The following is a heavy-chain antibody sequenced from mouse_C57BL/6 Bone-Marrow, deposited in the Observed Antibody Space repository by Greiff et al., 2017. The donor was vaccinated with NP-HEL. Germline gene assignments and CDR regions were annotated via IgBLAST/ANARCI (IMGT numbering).Heavy chain of an antibody. CDR3: ARGDYGSSRFGYAMDY. CDR2: IYPGDGDT. D-gene: IGHD1-1*01. V-gene: IGHV1-80*01. Sequence: VQLQQSGAELVKPGASVKISCKASGYAFSSYWMNWVKERPGKGLEWIGQIYPGDGDTKYNGKFKGKATLTADISSSTAYMQVSSLTSEDSAVYFCARGDYGSSRFGYAMDYWGQGTSVTVSS. J-gene: IGHJ4*01. CDR1: GYAFSSYW.